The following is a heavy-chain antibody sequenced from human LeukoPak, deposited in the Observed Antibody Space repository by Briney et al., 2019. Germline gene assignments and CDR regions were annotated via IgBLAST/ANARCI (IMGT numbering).Heavy chain of an antibody. Sequence: GGSLRLSCAASGFTFSSYNMNWVRQAPGKGLEWVAAIWYDGSKTSYTDSVKGRFTVSRDISKNTVYLQMNGLKAEDTAVYYCARDDCSTTPCYAYWGQGTLVTVSS. D-gene: IGHD2-2*01. CDR1: GFTFSSYN. CDR3: ARDDCSTTPCYAY. CDR2: IWYDGSKT. J-gene: IGHJ4*02. V-gene: IGHV3-33*08.